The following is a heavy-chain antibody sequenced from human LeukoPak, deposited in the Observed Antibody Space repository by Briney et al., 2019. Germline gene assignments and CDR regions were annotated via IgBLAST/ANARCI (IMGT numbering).Heavy chain of an antibody. CDR3: ARAVDFWSGYHEAFDI. Sequence: SETLSLTCTVSGVSISSFHWTWIRQPPGKGLEWIGYIFYRGSTNYNPSLKSRVTISLDTSKNHFSLNLSSVTAADTAVYYCARAVDFWSGYHEAFDIWGQGTMVTVSS. J-gene: IGHJ3*02. CDR1: GVSISSFH. D-gene: IGHD3-3*01. CDR2: IFYRGST. V-gene: IGHV4-59*01.